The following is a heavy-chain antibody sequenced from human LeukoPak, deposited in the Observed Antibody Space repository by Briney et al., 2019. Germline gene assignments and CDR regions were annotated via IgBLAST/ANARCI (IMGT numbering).Heavy chain of an antibody. CDR1: GYSFTSYW. CDR2: IYPGDSDT. Sequence: GESLKISCKGSGYSFTSYWIGWVRQMPGKGLEWMGIIYPGDSDTRYSPSFQGQVTISADKSISTAYLQWSSLKASDTAMYYCARQGARPATEYWFDPWGQGTLVTVSS. CDR3: ARQGARPATEYWFDP. D-gene: IGHD1-26*01. J-gene: IGHJ5*02. V-gene: IGHV5-51*01.